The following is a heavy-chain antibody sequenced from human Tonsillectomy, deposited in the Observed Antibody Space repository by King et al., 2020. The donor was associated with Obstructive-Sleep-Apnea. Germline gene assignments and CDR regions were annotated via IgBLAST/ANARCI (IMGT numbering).Heavy chain of an antibody. CDR1: GCSISSSSYY. CDR3: ARIDMLTGYTFQH. CDR2: IYYSGST. V-gene: IGHV4-39*01. D-gene: IGHD3-9*01. Sequence: QLQESGPGLVKPSETLSLTCTVSGCSISSSSYYWGWIRQPPGKGLEWIGSIYYSGSTYYNPSLKSRVTISVDTSKNQFSLKLSSVTAADTAVYYCARIDMLTGYTFQHWGQGTLVTVSS. J-gene: IGHJ1*01.